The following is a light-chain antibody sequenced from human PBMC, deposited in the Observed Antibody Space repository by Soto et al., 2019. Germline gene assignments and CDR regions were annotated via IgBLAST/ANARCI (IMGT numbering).Light chain of an antibody. Sequence: DIHMTQSPSPLSASVGDRVTITCRASQSVSTWLAWYQQKPGKAPQVLISMASTLESGVPSRFSGSGSGAEFTLTISSLQPDDFATYYCQQYNSHSPWTFGQGTNVDI. CDR1: QSVSTW. J-gene: IGKJ1*01. CDR3: QQYNSHSPWT. V-gene: IGKV1-5*03. CDR2: MAS.